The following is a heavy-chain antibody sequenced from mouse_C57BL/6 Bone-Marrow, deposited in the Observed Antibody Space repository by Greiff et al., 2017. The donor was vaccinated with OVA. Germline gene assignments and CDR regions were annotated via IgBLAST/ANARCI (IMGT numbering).Heavy chain of an antibody. V-gene: IGHV1-76*01. J-gene: IGHJ1*03. CDR3: ARCALITTVVATRYFDV. D-gene: IGHD1-1*01. Sequence: VKLMESGAELVRPGASVKLSCKASGYTFTDYYINWVKQRPGQGLEWIARIYPGSGNTYYNEKFKGKATLTAEKSSSTAYMQLSSLTSEDSAVYFCARCALITTVVATRYFDVWGTGTTVTVSS. CDR2: IYPGSGNT. CDR1: GYTFTDYY.